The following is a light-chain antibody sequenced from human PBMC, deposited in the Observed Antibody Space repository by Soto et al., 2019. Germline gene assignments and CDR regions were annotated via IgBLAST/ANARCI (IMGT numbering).Light chain of an antibody. V-gene: IGKV1-5*03. J-gene: IGKJ1*01. Sequence: DKERTGARSSMSVAVGGRRTINNRASQTISSWLAWYQQKPGKAPKLLIYKASTLKSGVPSRFSGSGSGTEFPLTISSLHPDDLATYYCQHYISYSESFGPGTQVEIK. CDR1: QTISSW. CDR3: QHYISYSES. CDR2: KAS.